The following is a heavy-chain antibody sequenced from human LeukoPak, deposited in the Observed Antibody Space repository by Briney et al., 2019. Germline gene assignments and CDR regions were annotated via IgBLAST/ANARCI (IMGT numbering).Heavy chain of an antibody. CDR1: GGSISSYY. V-gene: IGHV4-59*08. J-gene: IGHJ4*02. Sequence: SETLSLTCTVSGGSISSYYWSWVRQPPGKGLEWFGYIHYSGTTKYNPSLKSRVTISVDMSKNQFSMKLRSVTAADTAVYYCARHRGYSSGLFEYWGQGTLVTVSS. D-gene: IGHD6-19*01. CDR2: IHYSGTT. CDR3: ARHRGYSSGLFEY.